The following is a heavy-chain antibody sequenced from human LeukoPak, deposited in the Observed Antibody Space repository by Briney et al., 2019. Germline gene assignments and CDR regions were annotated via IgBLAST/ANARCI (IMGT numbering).Heavy chain of an antibody. CDR3: ATAAQQWLVLNAFDI. Sequence: ASVKVSRKXSGYTLTEISMHWVRQAPGKGLEWMGRFDPEDGETIYAQKFQGRVTMTEDTSTDTAYMELSSLRSEDTAVYYCATAAQQWLVLNAFDIWGQGTMVTVSS. CDR1: GYTLTEIS. V-gene: IGHV1-24*01. CDR2: FDPEDGET. J-gene: IGHJ3*02. D-gene: IGHD6-19*01.